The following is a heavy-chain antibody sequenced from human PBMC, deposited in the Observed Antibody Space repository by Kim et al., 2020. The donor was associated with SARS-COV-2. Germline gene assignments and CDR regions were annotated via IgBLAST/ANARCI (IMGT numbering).Heavy chain of an antibody. Sequence: GGSLRLSCAASGFSFDDSAMHWVRQAPGKGLEWVSGITYNSGRIGYADSVKGRFTLSRDNAKKSLYLQMNSLRVEDTALYYCAKARLTGSNWFDPWGQGTLVTVSS. CDR1: GFSFDDSA. CDR2: ITYNSGRI. V-gene: IGHV3-9*01. CDR3: AKARLTGSNWFDP. J-gene: IGHJ5*02. D-gene: IGHD6-25*01.